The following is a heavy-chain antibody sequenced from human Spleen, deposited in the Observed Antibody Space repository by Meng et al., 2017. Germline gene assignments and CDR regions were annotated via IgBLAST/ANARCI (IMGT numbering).Heavy chain of an antibody. Sequence: GGSLRLSCAASGFTFSSYEMNWVRQAPGKGLEWVSSISSSSSYIYYADSVKGRFTISRDNAKNSLYLQMNSLRAEDTAVYYCASFGITMVRGVIIPYDYWGQGTLVTVSS. V-gene: IGHV3-21*01. CDR3: ASFGITMVRGVIIPYDY. CDR2: ISSSSSYI. J-gene: IGHJ4*02. CDR1: GFTFSSYE. D-gene: IGHD3-10*01.